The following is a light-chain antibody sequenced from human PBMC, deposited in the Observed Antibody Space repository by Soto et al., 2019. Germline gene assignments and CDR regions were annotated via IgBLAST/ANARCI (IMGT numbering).Light chain of an antibody. Sequence: DIQMTQSPSSVAASVGDRVTITCRASQDISNWLAWYQQRPGRAPKLLMYAAASLATGVPSRFTGSGSGRVFTLTISSLQSEDSATYFCQQANSFPLTFCQGTRLEIK. J-gene: IGKJ5*01. CDR2: AAA. CDR1: QDISNW. CDR3: QQANSFPLT. V-gene: IGKV1D-12*01.